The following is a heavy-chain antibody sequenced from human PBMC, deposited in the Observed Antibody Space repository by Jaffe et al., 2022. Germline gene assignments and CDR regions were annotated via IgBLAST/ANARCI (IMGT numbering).Heavy chain of an antibody. CDR3: ARGQYYYYGSGSYYKYYFDY. V-gene: IGHV4-34*01. Sequence: QVQLQQWGAGLLKPSETLSLTCAVYGGSFSGYYWSWIRQPPGKGLEWIGEINHSGSTNYNPSLKSRVTISVDTSKNQFSLKLSSVTAADTAVYYCARGQYYYYGSGSYYKYYFDYWGQGTLVTVSS. CDR1: GGSFSGYY. D-gene: IGHD3-10*01. CDR2: INHSGST. J-gene: IGHJ4*02.